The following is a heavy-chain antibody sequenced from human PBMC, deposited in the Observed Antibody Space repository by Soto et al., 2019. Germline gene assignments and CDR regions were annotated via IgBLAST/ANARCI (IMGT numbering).Heavy chain of an antibody. J-gene: IGHJ6*02. D-gene: IGHD3-22*01. Sequence: EVQLVESGGGLVQPGESLRLSCAASGFTFSNYWMSWVRQAPGKGLEWVANIKDGGSEKYYVDSVKGRFTISRDNAKNSLYLQMNSLRAEDTAVSYCATYDARGYYPYYHYYGMDVWGQGTTVTVS. V-gene: IGHV3-7*01. CDR2: IKDGGSEK. CDR1: GFTFSNYW. CDR3: ATYDARGYYPYYHYYGMDV.